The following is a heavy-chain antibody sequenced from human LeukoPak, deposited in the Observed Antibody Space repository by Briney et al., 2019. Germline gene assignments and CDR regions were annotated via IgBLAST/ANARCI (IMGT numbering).Heavy chain of an antibody. CDR3: ARQGPGYCSSTSCYGVDS. CDR2: INTSTGTP. V-gene: IGHV7-4-1*02. D-gene: IGHD2-2*01. CDR1: GYTFNTYA. J-gene: IGHJ4*02. Sequence: ASVKVSCKASGYTFNTYAMNWVRQAPGQGLEWMGWINTSTGTPTYAQGFTGRFVFSLDTSVNTAYLQISSLKAEDTAVYYCARQGPGYCSSTSCYGVDSWGQGTLVTVSS.